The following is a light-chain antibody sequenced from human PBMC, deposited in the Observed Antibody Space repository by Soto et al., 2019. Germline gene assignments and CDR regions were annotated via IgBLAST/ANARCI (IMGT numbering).Light chain of an antibody. CDR1: QSISSW. V-gene: IGKV1-5*01. CDR2: DVS. Sequence: DIQMTQSPSTLSASVGDRVTITCRASQSISSWLAWYQQKPGKAPKVLVYDVSSLQSGVPSRFSGSRSGTEFTLTVNSLQPDDFATYYCQEYHSFWTFGQGTKGEIK. J-gene: IGKJ1*01. CDR3: QEYHSFWT.